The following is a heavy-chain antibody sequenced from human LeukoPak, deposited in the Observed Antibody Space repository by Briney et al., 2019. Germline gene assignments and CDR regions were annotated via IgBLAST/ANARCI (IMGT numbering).Heavy chain of an antibody. D-gene: IGHD2-2*01. CDR2: IYYSGST. Sequence: PSETLSLTCTVSGGSISSYYWSWIRQPPGKGLEWIGYIYYSGSTNYNPSLKSRVTISVDTSKNQFSLKLSSVTAADTAVYYCARGAMPDNFDYWGQGTLVTVSP. J-gene: IGHJ4*02. V-gene: IGHV4-59*01. CDR1: GGSISSYY. CDR3: ARGAMPDNFDY.